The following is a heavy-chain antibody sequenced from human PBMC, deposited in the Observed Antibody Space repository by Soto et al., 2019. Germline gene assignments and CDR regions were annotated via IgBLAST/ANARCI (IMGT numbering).Heavy chain of an antibody. CDR2: IDPSDSYT. CDR3: AIFVEYYSNYWNYYYYGMYV. CDR1: GYSFTSYW. Sequence: GESLKIFCKRSGYSFTSYWISRVRQMPGKGLEWMGRIDPSDSYTNYSPSFQGHVTISADKSISTAYLQWSSLKASDTAMYYCAIFVEYYSNYWNYYYYGMYVWGQGTTVTVSS. V-gene: IGHV5-10-1*01. D-gene: IGHD4-4*01. J-gene: IGHJ6*02.